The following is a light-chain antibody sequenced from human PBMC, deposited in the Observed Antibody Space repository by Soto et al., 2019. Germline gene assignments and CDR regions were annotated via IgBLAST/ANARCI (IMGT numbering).Light chain of an antibody. Sequence: DIVMTQSPDSLAVSLGERATINCKSSQSVLYSSNNKNYLTWYQKKPGQPPKLLIYWASTREFGVPDRFSGSGCGTDFTLTISSLRAEDVAVYYCQQYYSTPQTFGQGTKVEIK. CDR2: WAS. J-gene: IGKJ1*01. V-gene: IGKV4-1*01. CDR1: QSVLYSSNNKNY. CDR3: QQYYSTPQT.